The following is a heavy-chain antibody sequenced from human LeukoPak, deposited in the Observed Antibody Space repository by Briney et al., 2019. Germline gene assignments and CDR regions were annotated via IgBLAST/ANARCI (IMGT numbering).Heavy chain of an antibody. CDR3: ARSFPSYYYYMDV. Sequence: GASVKVSCKASGYTFTSYGISWVRQAPGQGLEWMGWNSAYNGSTNYAQKLQGRVTMTTDTSTSTAYMELRSLRSDDTAVYYCARSFPSYYYYMDVWGKGTTVTVSS. CDR1: GYTFTSYG. J-gene: IGHJ6*03. CDR2: NSAYNGST. V-gene: IGHV1-18*01.